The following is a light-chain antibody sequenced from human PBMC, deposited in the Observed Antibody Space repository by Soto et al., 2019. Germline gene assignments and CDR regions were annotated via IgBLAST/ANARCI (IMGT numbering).Light chain of an antibody. CDR2: GVT. CDR3: TSFAPGRIYV. J-gene: IGLJ1*01. Sequence: QSALAQPPSASGSPGQSVTISCTGSGSDIGAYNFVSWYQQHPGKAPKLMIFGVTERPSGVPDRFSGSKSGNTASLTVSGLQAEDEGDYYCTSFAPGRIYVFGSGTKLTVL. V-gene: IGLV2-8*01. CDR1: GSDIGAYNF.